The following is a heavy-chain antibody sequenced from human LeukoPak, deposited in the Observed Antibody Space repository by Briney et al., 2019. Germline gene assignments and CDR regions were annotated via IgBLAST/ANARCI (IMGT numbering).Heavy chain of an antibody. Sequence: ASVKVSCKASVYTFTSYYMHWVRHAPGQGLEWKGIINPSGGSTSYAQKFQGRVTMTRDTSTSTVYMELSSLRSEDTAVYYCAREPNVLRFLEWLFYYWGQGTLVTVSS. V-gene: IGHV1-46*01. CDR1: VYTFTSYY. D-gene: IGHD3-3*01. CDR3: AREPNVLRFLEWLFYY. J-gene: IGHJ4*02. CDR2: INPSGGST.